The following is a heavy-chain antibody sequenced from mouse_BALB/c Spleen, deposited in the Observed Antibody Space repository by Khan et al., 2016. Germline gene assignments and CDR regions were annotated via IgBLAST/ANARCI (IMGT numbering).Heavy chain of an antibody. V-gene: IGHV5-17*02. CDR1: GFTFSSFG. CDR2: ISSGSSTI. D-gene: IGHD2-12*01. J-gene: IGHJ2*01. Sequence: EVELVESGGGLVQPGGSRKLSCAASGFTFSSFGMHWVRQAPEKGLEWVAYISSGSSTIYYADTVKGRFTISRDNPKNTLFLQMTSLRSEDMAMYYCARKESYYRYDGFDYWGQGTTLTVSS. CDR3: ARKESYYRYDGFDY.